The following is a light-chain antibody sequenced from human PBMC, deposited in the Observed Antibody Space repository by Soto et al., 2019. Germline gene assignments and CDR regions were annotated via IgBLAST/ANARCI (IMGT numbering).Light chain of an antibody. CDR1: QSVSSN. J-gene: IGKJ1*01. Sequence: EIVMTQSPATLSVSPGERSTLAVLASQSVSSNLAWYQHRPGQAPRLLIYGASTRATGIPARFSGSGSGTEFTLTISSLQSEDFAVYYCQQYNNWPRGTFGQGTKVDIK. CDR2: GAS. CDR3: QQYNNWPRGT. V-gene: IGKV3-15*01.